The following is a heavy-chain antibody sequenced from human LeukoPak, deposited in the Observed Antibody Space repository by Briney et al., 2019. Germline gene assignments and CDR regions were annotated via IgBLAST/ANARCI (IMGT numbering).Heavy chain of an antibody. CDR1: GFTFSSYA. CDR2: ISGSGSST. D-gene: IGHD6-13*01. V-gene: IGHV3-23*01. J-gene: IGHJ6*02. CDR3: AKVQIPLYGSSSILYYYVMEV. Sequence: GGSLRLSCAASGFTFSSYAMSWVRQAPGKGLEWASAISGSGSSTYYADSVKGRFTISRDNSKNTLYLQMNSLRAEDTAVYYCAKVQIPLYGSSSILYYYVMEVGAQGTTATVSS.